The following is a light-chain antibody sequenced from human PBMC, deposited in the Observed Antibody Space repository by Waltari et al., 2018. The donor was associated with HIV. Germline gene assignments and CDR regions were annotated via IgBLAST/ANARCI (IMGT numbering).Light chain of an antibody. CDR2: KDT. CDR3: QSADSSGTWV. J-gene: IGLJ3*02. Sequence: SYELTQPPSVSVSPGQTARSTYSGDALPKQYAYWYHQKPGQAPVLVIYKDTERPSGIPERFSGSSSGTTVTLTISGVQAEDEADYYCQSADSSGTWVFGGGTKLTVL. V-gene: IGLV3-25*03. CDR1: ALPKQY.